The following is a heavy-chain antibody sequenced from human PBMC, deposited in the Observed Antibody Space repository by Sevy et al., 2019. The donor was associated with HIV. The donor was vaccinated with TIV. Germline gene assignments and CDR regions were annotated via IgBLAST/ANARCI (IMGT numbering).Heavy chain of an antibody. CDR1: GFTFSSRA. Sequence: GGSLRLSCAASGFTFSSRAMSWVRQAPGKGLEWVSAISGSGGMTYYADSVKGRFTISRDNSKNTLYLQMSSLRAEDTAVYYCAKEDCSGGSCYGGFDYWGQGTLVTVSS. CDR2: ISGSGGMT. J-gene: IGHJ4*02. D-gene: IGHD2-15*01. V-gene: IGHV3-23*01. CDR3: AKEDCSGGSCYGGFDY.